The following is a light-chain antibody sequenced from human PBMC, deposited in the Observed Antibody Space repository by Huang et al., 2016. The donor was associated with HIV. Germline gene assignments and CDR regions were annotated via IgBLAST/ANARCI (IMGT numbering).Light chain of an antibody. CDR1: QSILHSNGYNY. J-gene: IGKJ2*01. Sequence: DIVMTQSPLSLAVTPGEPASISCRSSQSILHSNGYNYLEWYVQKPGQSPQLLIYMGSNRASGVPDRSSGGGSGVEFTLKISRVEAEDVGVYYCMQAQQTPYTFGPGTKLEIK. CDR3: MQAQQTPYT. V-gene: IGKV2-28*01. CDR2: MGS.